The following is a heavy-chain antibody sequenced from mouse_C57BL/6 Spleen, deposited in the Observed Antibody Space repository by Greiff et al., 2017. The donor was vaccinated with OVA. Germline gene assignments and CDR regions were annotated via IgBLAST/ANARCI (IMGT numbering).Heavy chain of an antibody. D-gene: IGHD1-1*01. CDR1: GFSFNTYA. J-gene: IGHJ1*03. Sequence: EVQRVESGGGLVQPKGSLKLSCAASGFSFNTYAMNWVRQAPGKGLEWVARIRSKSNNYATYYADSVKDRFTISRDDSESMLYLQMNNLKTEDTAMYYCVRHAYYYGSGYWYFDVWGTGTTVTVSS. V-gene: IGHV10-1*01. CDR2: IRSKSNNYAT. CDR3: VRHAYYYGSGYWYFDV.